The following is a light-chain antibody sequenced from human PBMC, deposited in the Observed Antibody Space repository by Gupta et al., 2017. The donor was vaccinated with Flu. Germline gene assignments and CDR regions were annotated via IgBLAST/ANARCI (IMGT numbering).Light chain of an antibody. CDR1: QSVSTN. CDR3: QQDDNWPGT. CDR2: GTS. J-gene: IGKJ2*01. V-gene: IGKV3-15*01. Sequence: EIVMTQSPATLSVSPGERATLSCRASQSVSTNVAWYQQNPGQAPRLLIYGTSTRATGIPARFSGRRSGTEFTLTISSLQSEDFAVYYCQQDDNWPGTFGQGTKMEIK.